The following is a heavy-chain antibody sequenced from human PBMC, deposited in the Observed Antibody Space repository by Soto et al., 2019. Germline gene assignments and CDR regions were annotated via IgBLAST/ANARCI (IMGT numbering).Heavy chain of an antibody. CDR1: GFTFDDYA. CDR3: AKDHHGSAMYGMDV. Sequence: EVQLVESGGGLVQPGRSLRLSCAASGFTFDDYAMHWVRQAPGKGLEWVSGIGWDSGTIGYVDSVKGRFTISRDNAKNSLYLQMNSLRAEDTALYYCAKDHHGSAMYGMDVWGQGTTVTVSS. D-gene: IGHD3-10*01. J-gene: IGHJ6*02. V-gene: IGHV3-9*01. CDR2: IGWDSGTI.